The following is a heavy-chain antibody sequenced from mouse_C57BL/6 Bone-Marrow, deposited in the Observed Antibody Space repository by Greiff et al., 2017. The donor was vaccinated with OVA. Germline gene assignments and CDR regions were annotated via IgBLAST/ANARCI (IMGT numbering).Heavy chain of an antibody. CDR2: IDPSDSYN. D-gene: IGHD1-1*01. Sequence: QVQLQQPGAELVMPGASVKLSCKASGYTFTSYWMHWVKQRPGQGLEWIGEIDPSDSYNNYNQKFKGKSTLTVDKSSNTAYMQIISLPSEDSAVYYCARDGHGSSYDYWGQGTTLTVSS. V-gene: IGHV1-69*01. CDR1: GYTFTSYW. J-gene: IGHJ2*01. CDR3: ARDGHGSSYDY.